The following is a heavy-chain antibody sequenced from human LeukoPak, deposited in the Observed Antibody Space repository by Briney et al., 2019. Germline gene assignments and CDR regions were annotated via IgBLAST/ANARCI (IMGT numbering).Heavy chain of an antibody. CDR1: GFTFSDYY. D-gene: IGHD3-3*01. V-gene: IGHV3-11*01. Sequence: GGSLRLSCAASGFTFSDYYMSWIRQAPGKGLEWVSYISSSGSTIYYADSVKGRFTISRDSAKNSLYLQMNSLRAEDTAVYYCARENDFWSGFPSPMDVWGKGTTVTVSS. CDR3: ARENDFWSGFPSPMDV. CDR2: ISSSGSTI. J-gene: IGHJ6*03.